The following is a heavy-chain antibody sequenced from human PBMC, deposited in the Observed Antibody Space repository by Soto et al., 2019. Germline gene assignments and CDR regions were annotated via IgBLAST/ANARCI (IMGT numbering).Heavy chain of an antibody. CDR3: ARVGWLLVPAARAYDFDY. D-gene: IGHD2-2*01. CDR2: INPSGGST. V-gene: IGHV1-46*01. CDR1: GYTFTSYY. Sequence: QVQLVQSGAEVKKPGASVKVSCKASGYTFTSYYMHWVRQAPGQGLEWRGIINPSGGSTSYAQKFQGRVTMTRETSTSTVDMELSSLRSEDTAVYYCARVGWLLVPAARAYDFDYWGQGTLVTVSS. J-gene: IGHJ4*02.